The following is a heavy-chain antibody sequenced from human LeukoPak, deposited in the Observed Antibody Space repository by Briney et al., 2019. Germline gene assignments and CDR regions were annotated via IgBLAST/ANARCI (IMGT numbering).Heavy chain of an antibody. CDR3: AKAESFGVVIINFDY. V-gene: IGHV3-23*01. J-gene: IGHJ4*02. CDR1: GFTFSSYA. D-gene: IGHD3-3*01. Sequence: GGSLRLSCAASGFTFSSYAVSWVRQAPGKGLEWVSAISGSGGSTYYADSVKGRFTISRDNSKNTLYLQMNSLRAEDTAVYYCAKAESFGVVIINFDYWGQGTLVTVSS. CDR2: ISGSGGST.